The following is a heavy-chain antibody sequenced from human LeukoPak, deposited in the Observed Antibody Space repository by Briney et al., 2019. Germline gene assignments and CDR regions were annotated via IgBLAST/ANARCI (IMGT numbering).Heavy chain of an antibody. D-gene: IGHD6-19*01. CDR2: ISWNSGSI. Sequence: QAGGSLRLSCAASGFTFDDYAMHWVRQAPGKGLEWVSGISWNSGSIGYAHSVKGRFTISRDNAKNSLYLQMNSLRAEDTALYSCAKDIKSVGSGWYGSSAFDIWGQGTMVTVSS. V-gene: IGHV3-9*01. CDR3: AKDIKSVGSGWYGSSAFDI. J-gene: IGHJ3*02. CDR1: GFTFDDYA.